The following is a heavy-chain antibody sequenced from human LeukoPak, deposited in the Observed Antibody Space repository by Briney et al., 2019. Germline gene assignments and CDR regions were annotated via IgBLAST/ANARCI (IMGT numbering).Heavy chain of an antibody. Sequence: GGSLRLSCAASGFTFSSYSMNWVHQAPGKGLEWISYISYSSSAIYYADSVKGRFTISRDNAKNSLYLQMNSLRPEDTALYYCARESFDYWGQGTLVTVSS. CDR1: GFTFSSYS. J-gene: IGHJ4*02. V-gene: IGHV3-48*01. CDR3: ARESFDY. CDR2: ISYSSSAI.